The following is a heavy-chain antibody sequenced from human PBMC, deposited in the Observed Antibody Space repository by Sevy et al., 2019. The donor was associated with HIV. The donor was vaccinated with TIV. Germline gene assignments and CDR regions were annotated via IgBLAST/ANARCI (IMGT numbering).Heavy chain of an antibody. CDR3: ARVPTYHYGSATYFDY. CDR2: IGVYNGNL. D-gene: IGHD3-10*01. CDR1: GYIFSNSG. J-gene: IGHJ4*02. V-gene: IGHV1-18*01. Sequence: ASVKVSCKTSGYIFSNSGITWVRQAPGQGLEWMGWIGVYNGNLKYAQKFLARLTMTTDTSTSTAYMELTSLRFDDTGVYYCARVPTYHYGSATYFDYWGQGTLVTVSS.